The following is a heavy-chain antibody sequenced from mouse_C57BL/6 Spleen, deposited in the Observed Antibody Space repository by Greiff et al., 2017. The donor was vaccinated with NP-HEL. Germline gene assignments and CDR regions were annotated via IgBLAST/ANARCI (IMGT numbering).Heavy chain of an antibody. CDR2: INPGSGGT. CDR1: GYAFTNYL. Sequence: VQLQQSGAELVRPGTSVKVSCKASGYAFTNYLIEWVKQRPGQGLEWIGVINPGSGGTNYNEKFKGKATLTADKSSSTAYMQLSSLTSEDSAVYCCAGDSPFCAMDYWGQGTSVTVSS. CDR3: AGDSPFCAMDY. J-gene: IGHJ4*01. V-gene: IGHV1-54*01.